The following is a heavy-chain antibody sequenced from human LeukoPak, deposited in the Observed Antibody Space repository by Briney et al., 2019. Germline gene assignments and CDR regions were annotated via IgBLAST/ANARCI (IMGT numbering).Heavy chain of an antibody. CDR1: GFTFDDYA. CDR3: AKGTQDYMDV. Sequence: GGSLRLSCAASGFTFDDYAMHWVRQAPGKGLEWVSGISWNSGSIGYADSVKGRFTISRDNAKNSLYLQMNSLKAEDTALYYCAKGTQDYMDVWGKGTTVTVSS. V-gene: IGHV3-9*01. CDR2: ISWNSGSI. J-gene: IGHJ6*03. D-gene: IGHD3/OR15-3a*01.